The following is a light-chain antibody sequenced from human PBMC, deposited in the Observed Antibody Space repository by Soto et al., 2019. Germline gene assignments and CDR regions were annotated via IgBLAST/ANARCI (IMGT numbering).Light chain of an antibody. CDR2: GAY. CDR1: QSVSNNY. V-gene: IGKV3-20*01. J-gene: IGKJ1*01. CDR3: QQYGSSCT. Sequence: EIVLTQSPGTLSLSPGERATLSCRASQSVSNNYLAWYQQKPGQAPRLLIYGAYNRATGIPDRFSGSGSGIDFTLTISRVEPDDFSLYYCQQYGSSCTFGQGTKVEIK.